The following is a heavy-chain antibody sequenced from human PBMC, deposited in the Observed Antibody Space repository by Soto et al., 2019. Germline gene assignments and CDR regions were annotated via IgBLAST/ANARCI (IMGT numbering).Heavy chain of an antibody. CDR2: INPNSGDT. CDR1: GYTFTGYY. J-gene: IGHJ6*02. CDR3: ARGPRDETGTLAGMDV. V-gene: IGHV1-2*02. Sequence: ASVKVSCKASGYTFTGYYVHWVRQAPGQGLEWMGWINPNSGDTYLAQRFQGRFTISRDNSKNTLYLQMNSLRAEDTAVYYCARGPRDETGTLAGMDVWGQGTTVTVSS. D-gene: IGHD1-7*01.